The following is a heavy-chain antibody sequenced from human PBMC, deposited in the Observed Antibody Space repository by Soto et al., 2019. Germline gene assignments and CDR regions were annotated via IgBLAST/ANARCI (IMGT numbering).Heavy chain of an antibody. V-gene: IGHV4-4*02. CDR2: IYHSGST. J-gene: IGHJ4*02. D-gene: IGHD6-13*01. CDR3: ARAAMGGSSWPFDY. Sequence: SETLSLTCAVYGGCISSSNWWSWVRQPPGKGLEWIGEIYHSGSTNYNPSLKSRVTISVGKSKNQFSLKLSSVTAADTAVYYCARAAMGGSSWPFDYWGQGTLVTVSS. CDR1: GGCISSSNW.